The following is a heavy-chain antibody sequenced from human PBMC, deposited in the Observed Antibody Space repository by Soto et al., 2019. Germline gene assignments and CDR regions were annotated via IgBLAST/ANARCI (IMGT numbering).Heavy chain of an antibody. CDR3: ARIAPGSTFDYYYYMDV. Sequence: GESLKISCKGCGCSFTSYWIGWVRQMPGKGLEWMGIIYPADSHTRYSPSFQGQVTISADKSIYTAYLQWSSLKASDTAMYYCARIAPGSTFDYYYYMDVWGKGTTVTVSS. J-gene: IGHJ6*03. CDR1: GCSFTSYW. CDR2: IYPADSHT. V-gene: IGHV5-51*01.